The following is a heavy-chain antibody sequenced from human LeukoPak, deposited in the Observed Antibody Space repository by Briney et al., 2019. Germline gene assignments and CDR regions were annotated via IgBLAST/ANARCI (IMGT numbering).Heavy chain of an antibody. CDR1: GGSGTTYH. CDR2: IYYSGSI. J-gene: IGHJ4*02. CDR3: ARYPGASGDSYYFDY. Sequence: SETLSLXCTVSGGSGTTYHWSWIRRPPGKGLEWIGYIYYSGSINYNPSFNSRVTISLDTSKNEFSLKLRSVTAADTAVYYCARYPGASGDSYYFDYWGQGTRVTVSS. V-gene: IGHV4-59*02. D-gene: IGHD4-17*01.